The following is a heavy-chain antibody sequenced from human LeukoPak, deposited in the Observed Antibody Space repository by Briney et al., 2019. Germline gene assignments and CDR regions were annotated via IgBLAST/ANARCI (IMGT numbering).Heavy chain of an antibody. J-gene: IGHJ6*02. CDR2: IIPIFGTA. CDR1: GGTFSSYA. D-gene: IGHD3-22*01. Sequence: SVKVSCKASGGTFSSYAISWVRQAPGQGLEWMGGIIPIFGTANYAQKFQGRATITADESTSTAYMELSSLRSEDTAVYYCARDRGSSGYYEDYYYGMDVWGQGTTVTVSS. CDR3: ARDRGSSGYYEDYYYGMDV. V-gene: IGHV1-69*13.